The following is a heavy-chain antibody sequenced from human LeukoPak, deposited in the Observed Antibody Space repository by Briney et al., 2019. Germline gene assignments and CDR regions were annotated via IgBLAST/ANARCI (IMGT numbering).Heavy chain of an antibody. CDR3: ARDPITMIVVAGTYYFDY. J-gene: IGHJ4*02. Sequence: GGSLRLSCAASGFTFSSYAMHWVRQAPGKGLEWVAVISYDGSNKYYADSVKGRFTISRDNSKNTLYLQMNSLRAEDTAVYYCARDPITMIVVAGTYYFDYWGQGTLVTVSS. CDR1: GFTFSSYA. V-gene: IGHV3-30-3*01. D-gene: IGHD3-22*01. CDR2: ISYDGSNK.